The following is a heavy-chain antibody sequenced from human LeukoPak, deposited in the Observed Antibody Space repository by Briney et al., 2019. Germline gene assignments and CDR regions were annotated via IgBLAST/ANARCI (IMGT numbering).Heavy chain of an antibody. D-gene: IGHD3-22*01. CDR1: GDSISGSSYY. CDR3: ARVEMYYYDSSGYSFDY. J-gene: IGHJ4*02. V-gene: IGHV4-39*07. CDR2: IYYSGST. Sequence: PSETLSLTCSVSGDSISGSSYYWGWIRQPPGKGLEWIGSIYYSGSTYYNPSLKSRVTISVDTSKNQFSLKLSSVTAADTAVYYCARVEMYYYDSSGYSFDYWGQGTLVTVSS.